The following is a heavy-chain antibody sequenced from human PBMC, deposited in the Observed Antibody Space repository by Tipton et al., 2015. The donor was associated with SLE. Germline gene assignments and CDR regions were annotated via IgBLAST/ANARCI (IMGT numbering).Heavy chain of an antibody. D-gene: IGHD2-2*01. J-gene: IGHJ4*02. CDR2: IYFGSSST. Sequence: GSLRLSCAASGFTFSNYAMSWVRQAPGKGLEWVSTIYFGSSSTYYADSVKGRFTISRDNFKKTLYLQMNSLRAEDTAVYYCVKDQSGNIVVVPGALAFDSWGQGTLVAVSS. V-gene: IGHV3-23*03. CDR3: VKDQSGNIVVVPGALAFDS. CDR1: GFTFSNYA.